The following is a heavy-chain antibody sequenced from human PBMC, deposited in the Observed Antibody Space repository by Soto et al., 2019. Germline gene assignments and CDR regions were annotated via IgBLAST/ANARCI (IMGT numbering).Heavy chain of an antibody. V-gene: IGHV4-59*01. CDR3: AKIVIPAARYYYYYMDV. CDR1: GASIRSYF. CDR2: INDSGST. D-gene: IGHD2-2*01. J-gene: IGHJ6*03. Sequence: QVQLQESGPGLVKPSETLSLTCTVSGASIRSYFWTWIRQPPGKGLEWIGYINDSGSTNYNPSLRSRLTISVDTSMNQISLRLRSVTAADTAVYYCAKIVIPAARYYYYYMDVWGKGTTVTVS.